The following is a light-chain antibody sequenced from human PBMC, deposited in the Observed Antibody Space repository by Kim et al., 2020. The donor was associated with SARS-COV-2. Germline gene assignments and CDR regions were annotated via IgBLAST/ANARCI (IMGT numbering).Light chain of an antibody. CDR2: EVT. CDR3: SSYAGSSSWV. Sequence: QSVLTQPRSVSGSPGQSVTISCTGTSSDVGGYNYVSWYQQHPGKAPKLMIYEVTKRPSGVPDRFSASKSGNTASLIVSGLQAEDEGDYYCSSYAGSSSWVFGGGTQLTVL. CDR1: SSDVGGYNY. V-gene: IGLV2-11*01. J-gene: IGLJ3*02.